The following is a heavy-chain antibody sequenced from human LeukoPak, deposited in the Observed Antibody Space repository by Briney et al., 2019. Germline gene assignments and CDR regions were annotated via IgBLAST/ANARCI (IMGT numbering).Heavy chain of an antibody. CDR2: IKQDGSET. V-gene: IGHV3-7*01. J-gene: IGHJ4*02. CDR3: ARDFWCAYRVDYFDY. D-gene: IGHD3-3*01. CDR1: GFTFSNYW. Sequence: AGSLRLSCVASGFTFSNYWMSWVRRAPGKGLEWVANIKQDGSETYYVDSVRGRFTISRDNAKKSLYLQMNSLRAEDTAVYYCARDFWCAYRVDYFDYWGQGTLVTVSS.